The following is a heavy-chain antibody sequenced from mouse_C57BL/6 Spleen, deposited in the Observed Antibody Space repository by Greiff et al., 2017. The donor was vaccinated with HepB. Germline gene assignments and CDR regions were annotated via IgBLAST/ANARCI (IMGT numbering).Heavy chain of an antibody. CDR1: GYTFTSYW. CDR3: ARSGYYGSSWSLAY. D-gene: IGHD1-1*01. J-gene: IGHJ3*01. Sequence: QVQLQQPGTELVKPGASVKLSCKASGYTFTSYWMHWVKQRPGQGLEWIGNINPSNGGTNYNEKFKSKATLTVDKSSCTTYMQLSSLTSEDSAVYYCARSGYYGSSWSLAYWGQGTLVTVSA. CDR2: INPSNGGT. V-gene: IGHV1-53*01.